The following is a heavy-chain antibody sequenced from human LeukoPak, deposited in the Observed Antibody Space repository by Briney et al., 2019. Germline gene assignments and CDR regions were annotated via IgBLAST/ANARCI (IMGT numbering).Heavy chain of an antibody. CDR2: ISGSGGST. D-gene: IGHD1-26*01. V-gene: IGHV3-23*01. CDR3: ANSGGSYSYWYFDL. J-gene: IGHJ2*01. CDR1: GFTFSSYA. Sequence: PGGSLRLSCAASGFTFSSYAMSWVRQAPGKGLEWVSAISGSGGSTYYADSVKGRFTISRDNSKNTLYLQMNSLRAEDTAVYYCANSGGSYSYWYFDLWGRGTLVTVSS.